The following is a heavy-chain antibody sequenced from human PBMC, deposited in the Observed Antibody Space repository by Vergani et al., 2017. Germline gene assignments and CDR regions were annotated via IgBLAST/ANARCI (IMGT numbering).Heavy chain of an antibody. CDR2: ISNDGSKK. V-gene: IGHV3-30*18. J-gene: IGHJ6*03. CDR1: GFSFSSHA. CDR3: AKAGSVTSRSLQYKFYMDG. D-gene: IGHD5-24*01. Sequence: QVQLAESGGGRVQPGRSLRLSCAASGFSFSSHAIHWVRQAPGKGLEWVAVISNDGSKKYYADSVKGRFTISRDNSKNTLDLQMNSLRTQDTAVYYCAKAGSVTSRSLQYKFYMDGWGKGTTVTVS.